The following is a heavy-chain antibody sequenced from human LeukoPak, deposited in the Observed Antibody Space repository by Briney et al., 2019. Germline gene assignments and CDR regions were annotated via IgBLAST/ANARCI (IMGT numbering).Heavy chain of an antibody. CDR2: IYSGGGT. V-gene: IGHV3-53*01. D-gene: IGHD6-13*01. Sequence: GGSLRLSCAASGFAVSSNYMSWVRQAPGKGLEWVSVIYSGGGTFYADSVKGRFTISRDNSKNTLYLQMHSLRAEDTAVYYCARHIAAAVYFDYWGQGTLVTVSS. CDR3: ARHIAAAVYFDY. J-gene: IGHJ4*02. CDR1: GFAVSSNY.